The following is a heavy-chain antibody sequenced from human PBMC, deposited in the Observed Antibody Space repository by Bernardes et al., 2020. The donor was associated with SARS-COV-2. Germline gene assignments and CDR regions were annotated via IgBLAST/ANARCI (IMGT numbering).Heavy chain of an antibody. CDR1: GGSIDNYY. Sequence: LALTFTVSGGSIDNYYWSWVRQSPGKGLEWIAYIYYNGDTDYNPSLKSRVAISLDKSKNQFFLKLQSVTAADTATYYCARSLGDTTVTGLDYWGQGTLVTVSS. V-gene: IGHV4-59*01. D-gene: IGHD1-20*01. CDR3: ARSLGDTTVTGLDY. J-gene: IGHJ4*02. CDR2: IYYNGDT.